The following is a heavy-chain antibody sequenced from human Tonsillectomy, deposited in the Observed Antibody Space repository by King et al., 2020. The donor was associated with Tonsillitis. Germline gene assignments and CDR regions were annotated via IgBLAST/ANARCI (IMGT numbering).Heavy chain of an antibody. D-gene: IGHD3-10*02. CDR2: VSNSGST. J-gene: IGHJ6*02. CDR3: ARGSVRPTYLDV. CDR1: GGSISSYS. Sequence: QLQESGPGLVKPSETLSLTCTVSGGSISSYSWNWIRQPPGKGLEWIGYVSNSGSTNYNPSLKSRVTISVDTSKNQFSLKLISVTAVDTAVYFCARGSVRPTYLDVWGQGTTVSVSS. V-gene: IGHV4-59*01.